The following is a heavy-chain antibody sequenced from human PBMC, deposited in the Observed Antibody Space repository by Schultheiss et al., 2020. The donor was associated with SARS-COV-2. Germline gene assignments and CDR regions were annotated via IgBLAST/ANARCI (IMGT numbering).Heavy chain of an antibody. J-gene: IGHJ4*02. D-gene: IGHD5-18*01. V-gene: IGHV4-30-2*01. CDR2: IYHSGST. Sequence: LRLSCAASGFTFSSYAMSWVRQAPGKGLEWIGYIYHSGSTYYNPSLKSRVTISVDRSKNQFSLKLNSVTAADTAVYYCASRGYSYVNFDYWGQGTLVTVSS. CDR3: ASRGYSYVNFDY. CDR1: GFTFSSYA.